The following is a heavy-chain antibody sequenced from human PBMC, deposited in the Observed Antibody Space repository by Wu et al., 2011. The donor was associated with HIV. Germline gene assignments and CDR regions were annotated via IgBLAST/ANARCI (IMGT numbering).Heavy chain of an antibody. D-gene: IGHD3-22*01. CDR3: ARDKDYYDSSGTSNYFDY. V-gene: IGHV1-2*02. CDR2: INPNSGGT. CDR1: GYTFTGYY. Sequence: QVQLVQSGAEVKKPGASVKVSCKASGYTFTGYYMHWVRQAPGQGLEWMGWINPNSGGTNYAQKFQGRVTMTRDTSISTAYMELSRLRSDDTAVYYCARDKDYYDSSGTSNYFDYWGQGTLVTVSS. J-gene: IGHJ4*02.